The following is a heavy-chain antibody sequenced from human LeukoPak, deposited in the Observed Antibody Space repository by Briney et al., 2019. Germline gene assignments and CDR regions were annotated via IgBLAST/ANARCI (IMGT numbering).Heavy chain of an antibody. D-gene: IGHD3-16*01. CDR2: FDPEDGET. CDR1: GYTLTELS. Sequence: ASVKVSCKVSGYTLTELSMHWVRQAPGKGLEWMGGFDPEDGETIYAQKFQGRVTMTTDTSTSTAYMELRSLRSDDTAVYYCALTQGPFGWFDPWGQGTLVTVSS. V-gene: IGHV1-24*01. CDR3: ALTQGPFGWFDP. J-gene: IGHJ5*02.